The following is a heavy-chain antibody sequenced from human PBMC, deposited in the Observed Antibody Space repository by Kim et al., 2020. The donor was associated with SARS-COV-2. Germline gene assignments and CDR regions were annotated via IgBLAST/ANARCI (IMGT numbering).Heavy chain of an antibody. CDR1: GFTFSGSA. J-gene: IGHJ4*02. V-gene: IGHV3-73*01. Sequence: GGSLRLSCAASGFTFSGSAMHWVRQASGKGLEWVGRIRSKANSYATAYAASVKGRFTISRDDSKNTAYLQMNSLKTEDTAVYYCTRTHYGSGSYYIPFDYWGQGTLVTVSS. D-gene: IGHD3-10*01. CDR3: TRTHYGSGSYYIPFDY. CDR2: IRSKANSYAT.